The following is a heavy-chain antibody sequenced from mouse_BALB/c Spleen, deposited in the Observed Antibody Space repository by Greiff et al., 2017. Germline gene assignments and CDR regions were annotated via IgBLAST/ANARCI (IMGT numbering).Heavy chain of an antibody. CDR3: AREFITTGVEGY. Sequence: VQLQESGAELAKPGASVKMSCKASGYTFTSYWMHWVKQRPGQGLEWIGYINPSTGYTEYNQKFKDKATLTADKSSSTAYMQLSSLTSEDSAVYYCAREFITTGVEGYWGQGTTLTVSS. V-gene: IGHV1-7*01. CDR1: GYTFTSYW. D-gene: IGHD1-1*01. CDR2: INPSTGYT. J-gene: IGHJ2*01.